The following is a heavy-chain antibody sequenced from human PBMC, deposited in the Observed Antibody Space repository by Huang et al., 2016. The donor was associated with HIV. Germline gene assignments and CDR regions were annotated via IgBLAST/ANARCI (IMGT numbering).Heavy chain of an antibody. CDR1: GYIFSNYD. J-gene: IGHJ4*02. CDR2: LNPNIGKT. D-gene: IGHD6-19*01. V-gene: IGHV1-8*01. CDR3: ARLTSGWYQDY. Sequence: QVQLVQSGPEVKKPGASVKVSCQTSGYIFSNYDINWVRQAPGQGLQGMGWLNPNIGKTAYGQNFQGRVTLTRSTSTGAAYMVLNSLTSQDTAVYYCARLTSGWYQDYWGQGTLVTVSS.